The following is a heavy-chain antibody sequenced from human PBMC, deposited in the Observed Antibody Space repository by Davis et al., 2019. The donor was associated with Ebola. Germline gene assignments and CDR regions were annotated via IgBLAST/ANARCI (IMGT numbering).Heavy chain of an antibody. D-gene: IGHD4-23*01. CDR2: INAGNGNT. Sequence: ASVKVSCKTSGYTFTSYAINWVRQAPGQRLEWMGWINAGNGNTKSSERLQDRVTFSRDRSASTAYMELSSLKYEDTAVYYCARTTVVTRVVEYWGQGTLITVSS. CDR3: ARTTVVTRVVEY. V-gene: IGHV1-3*01. CDR1: GYTFTSYA. J-gene: IGHJ4*02.